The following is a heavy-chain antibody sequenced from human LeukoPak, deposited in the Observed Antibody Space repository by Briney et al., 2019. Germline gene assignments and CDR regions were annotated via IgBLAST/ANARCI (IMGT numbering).Heavy chain of an antibody. D-gene: IGHD3-16*01. V-gene: IGHV4-61*02. CDR2: IYTSGST. J-gene: IGHJ3*02. CDR3: ARDRGSLGGEAFDI. CDR1: GGSISSGSYY. Sequence: SETLSLTCTVSGGSISSGSYYWSWIRQPAGKGLEWIGRIYTSGSTNYNPSLKSRVTISVDTSKNQFSLKLSSVTAADTAVYYCARDRGSLGGEAFDIWGQGTMVTVSS.